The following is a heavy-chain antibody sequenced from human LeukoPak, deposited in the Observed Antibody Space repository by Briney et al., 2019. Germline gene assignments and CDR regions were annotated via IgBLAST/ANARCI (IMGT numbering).Heavy chain of an antibody. CDR3: AKDRLLNCRGDCYIFDY. J-gene: IGHJ4*02. CDR1: GFAFRNYG. Sequence: GGTLRLSCVASGFAFRNYGMNWVRQTPGKGLEWVSSISGSGDSTFYADSVKGRFSISIDNSKNTLYLQVNGLRTEDTAVYYCAKDRLLNCRGDCYIFDYWGQGTVVTVSS. D-gene: IGHD2-21*02. V-gene: IGHV3-23*01. CDR2: ISGSGDST.